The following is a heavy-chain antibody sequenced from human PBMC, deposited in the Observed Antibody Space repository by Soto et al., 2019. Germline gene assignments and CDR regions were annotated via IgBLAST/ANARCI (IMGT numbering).Heavy chain of an antibody. CDR3: ARGIASRDSY. D-gene: IGHD2-21*01. CDR2: INQDGSQR. Sequence: GGSLRLSCAASGFTLSTYWMTWVRQAPGRGLEWVANINQDGSQRYYVDSVKGRFTISTDNAENSLYLQMNSLRAEDTAVYYRARGIASRDSYWGQGTLVTVSS. CDR1: GFTLSTYW. V-gene: IGHV3-7*01. J-gene: IGHJ4*02.